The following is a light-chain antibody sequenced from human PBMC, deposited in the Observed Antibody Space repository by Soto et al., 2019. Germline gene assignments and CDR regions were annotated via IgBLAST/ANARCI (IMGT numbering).Light chain of an antibody. CDR1: SSDIGGYNY. Sequence: QSVLTQPPSVSGSPGQSVTISCTGTSSDIGGYNYVSWYQQLPGKAPKLMIYDVSKRPSGVPDRFSGSNSGNTASLTISGLQAEDVADYYCCSYAGTTHVFGTGTKVTVL. CDR2: DVS. J-gene: IGLJ1*01. V-gene: IGLV2-11*01. CDR3: CSYAGTTHV.